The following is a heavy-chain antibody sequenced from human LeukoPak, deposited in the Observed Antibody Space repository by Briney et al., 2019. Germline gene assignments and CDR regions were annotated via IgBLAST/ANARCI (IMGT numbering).Heavy chain of an antibody. J-gene: IGHJ4*02. CDR1: GFTFSTYY. D-gene: IGHD6-19*01. CDR2: IKQDGSEK. V-gene: IGHV3-7*05. CDR3: AGGSGWLIDS. Sequence: GGTLRLSCAASGFTFSTYYMAWVRQAPGKGLEWVANIKQDGSEKFYVDSEKGRFTISRDNGGTSLYLQMNRLRAEYTAVYYCAGGSGWLIDSWGRGTLVTVSS.